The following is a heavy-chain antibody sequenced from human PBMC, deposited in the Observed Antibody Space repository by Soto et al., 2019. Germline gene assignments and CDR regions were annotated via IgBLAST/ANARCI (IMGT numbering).Heavy chain of an antibody. V-gene: IGHV4-30-4*01. D-gene: IGHD2-15*01. CDR2: IYYSGST. J-gene: IGHJ4*02. Sequence: PSETLSLTCTVSGGSISSGDYYWSWIRQPPGKGLEWIGYIYYSGSTYYNPSLKSRVTISVDTSKNQFSLKLSSVTAADTAVYYCAREFVGSRWNYFDYWGQGTLVTVSS. CDR3: AREFVGSRWNYFDY. CDR1: GGSISSGDYY.